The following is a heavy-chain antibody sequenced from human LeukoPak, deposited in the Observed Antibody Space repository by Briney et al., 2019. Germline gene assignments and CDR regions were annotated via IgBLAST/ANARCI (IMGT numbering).Heavy chain of an antibody. V-gene: IGHV3-30*18. D-gene: IGHD2-2*01. CDR3: AKDGVPAAIGWFDP. CDR1: GFTFSSYG. J-gene: IGHJ5*02. CDR2: ISYDGSNK. Sequence: PGGSPRLSCAASGFTFSSYGMHWVRQAPGKGLEWVAVISYDGSNKYYADSVKGRFTISRDNSKNTLYLRMNSLRAEDTAVYYCAKDGVPAAIGWFDPWGQGTLVTVSS.